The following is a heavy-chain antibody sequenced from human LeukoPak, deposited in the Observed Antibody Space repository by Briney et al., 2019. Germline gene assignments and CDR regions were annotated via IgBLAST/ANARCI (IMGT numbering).Heavy chain of an antibody. D-gene: IGHD4-17*01. Sequence: SETLSLTCAVYGGSFSGYYWSWIRQPPGKGLEWIGEINHSGSTNYNPSLKSRVTMSVDTSKNQFSLKLSSVTAADTAVYYCAGSDYGDYRLWRAYMDVWGKGTTVTVSS. CDR3: AGSDYGDYRLWRAYMDV. CDR2: INHSGST. V-gene: IGHV4-34*01. J-gene: IGHJ6*03. CDR1: GGSFSGYY.